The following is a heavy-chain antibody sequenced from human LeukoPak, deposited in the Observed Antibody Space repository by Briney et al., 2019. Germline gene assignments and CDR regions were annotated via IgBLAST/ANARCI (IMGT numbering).Heavy chain of an antibody. CDR3: ARALGITASTRYYMDV. Sequence: SETLSLTCSVSGGPISSYYWTWIRQPPGKGLEWIGYISYAGSTNYNPSLNSRVTISVGTSKNQFFLKLSSVTAADAAVYYCARALGITASTRYYMDVWGKGTTVTVSS. V-gene: IGHV4-59*01. J-gene: IGHJ6*03. CDR1: GGPISSYY. CDR2: ISYAGST. D-gene: IGHD1-7*01.